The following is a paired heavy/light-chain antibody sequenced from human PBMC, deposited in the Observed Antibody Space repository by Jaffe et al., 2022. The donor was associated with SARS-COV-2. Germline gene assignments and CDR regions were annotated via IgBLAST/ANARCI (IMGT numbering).Heavy chain of an antibody. CDR1: GGSMKTSDYH. CDR2: IYYTGMS. CDR3: ARQYSDNLWAFDA. Sequence: QLQGSGPGLVKPSETLSLICTVSGGSMKTSDYHWGWIRQPPGKGLEWIASIYYTGMSYYNPSLKSRASVFVDTSASQFHLNLRSLTATDTATYYCARQYSDNLWAFDAWGQGTVVTVSS. J-gene: IGHJ3*01. V-gene: IGHV4-39*01. D-gene: IGHD4-17*01.
Light chain of an antibody. J-gene: IGLJ2*01. CDR3: SSYINTFTFVA. CDR2: EVN. CDR1: SGDIGTYNR. V-gene: IGLV2-18*02. Sequence: QSALTQPPSVSGSPGQSVTISCTGTSGDIGTYNRVSWYQQAPGAAPKLVIYEVNKRPSGIPDRYSGSKSGKTASLTISGLRAEDEADYYCSSYINTFTFVAFGGGTKLTVL.